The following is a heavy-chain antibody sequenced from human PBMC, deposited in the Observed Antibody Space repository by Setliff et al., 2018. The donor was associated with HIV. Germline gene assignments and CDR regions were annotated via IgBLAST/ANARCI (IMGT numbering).Heavy chain of an antibody. D-gene: IGHD5-12*01. J-gene: IGHJ6*03. CDR3: ARGRRPVDLVSTSIRYYFYMGA. CDR1: GFTFSNYA. V-gene: IGHV3-23*01. Sequence: LRLSCAASGFTFSNYAMAWVRQAPGKGLEWVSVISGNGGKTYFADSVKGRFTMSRDNSKNTVSLEMNSLRVEDTGVYYCARGRRPVDLVSTSIRYYFYMGAWGKGTTVTVSS. CDR2: ISGNGGKT.